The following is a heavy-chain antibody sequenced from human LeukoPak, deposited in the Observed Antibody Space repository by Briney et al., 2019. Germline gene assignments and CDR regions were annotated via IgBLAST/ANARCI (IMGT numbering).Heavy chain of an antibody. CDR3: GIYYDRRTYSHTFDT. CDR1: GFTFSSYS. CDR2: ISSSSSYI. V-gene: IGHV3-21*01. Sequence: PGGSLRLSCAASGFTFSSYSMNWVRQAPGKGLEWVSSISSSSSYIYYADSVKGRFTISRDNAKNSLYLQMNSLRAEDTAVYYCGIYYDRRTYSHTFDTWGQGTMVTVSS. D-gene: IGHD3-22*01. J-gene: IGHJ3*02.